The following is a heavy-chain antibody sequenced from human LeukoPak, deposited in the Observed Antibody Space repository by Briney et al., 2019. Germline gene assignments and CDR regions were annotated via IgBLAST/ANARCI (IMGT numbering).Heavy chain of an antibody. CDR1: GDSVSSNSAA. CDR2: TYYRSKWYN. V-gene: IGHV6-1*01. D-gene: IGHD2-2*01. CDR3: ARVDLVPAAMEFEPSYPYFDY. J-gene: IGHJ4*02. Sequence: SQTLSLTCAISGDSVSSNSAAWNWIRQSPSRGLEWLGRTYYRSKWYNDYAVSVESRITINPDTSKNQFSLQLNSVTPEDTAVYYCARVDLVPAAMEFEPSYPYFDYWGQGTLVTVSS.